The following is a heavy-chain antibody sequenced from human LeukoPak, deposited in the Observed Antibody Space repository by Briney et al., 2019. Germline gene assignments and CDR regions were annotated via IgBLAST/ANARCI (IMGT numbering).Heavy chain of an antibody. D-gene: IGHD2-2*02. CDR2: IYYSGST. J-gene: IGHJ5*02. Sequence: SETLSLTCTVSGGSISSYYWSWIRQPPGKGLEWIGYIYYSGSTNYNPSLKSRVTISVDTSKNQFSLKLSSVTAADTAVYYCAREVVPAAIHNWFDPWGQGTLVTVSS. CDR3: AREVVPAAIHNWFDP. V-gene: IGHV4-59*01. CDR1: GGSISSYY.